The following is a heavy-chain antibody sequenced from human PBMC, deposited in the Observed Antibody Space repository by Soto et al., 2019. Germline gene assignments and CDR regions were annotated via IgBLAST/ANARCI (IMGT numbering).Heavy chain of an antibody. D-gene: IGHD3-9*01. CDR1: GGSISSGGYY. J-gene: IGHJ4*02. CDR2: IYYSGST. V-gene: IGHV4-31*03. CDR3: ARGLLRYFDWSLFDY. Sequence: PSETLSLTCTVSGGSISSGGYYWSWIRQHPGKGLEWIGCIYYSGSTYYNPSLKSRVTISVDTSKNQFSLKLSSVTAADTAVYYCARGLLRYFDWSLFDYWGQGTLVTVSS.